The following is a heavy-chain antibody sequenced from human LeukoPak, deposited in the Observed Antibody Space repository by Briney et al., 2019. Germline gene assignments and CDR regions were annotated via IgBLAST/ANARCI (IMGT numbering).Heavy chain of an antibody. J-gene: IGHJ3*02. D-gene: IGHD5-24*01. CDR1: GFTFSSYS. CDR2: ISSSSSTI. Sequence: GGSLRLSCAASGFTFSSYSMNWVRQAPGKGLEGVSYISSSSSTIYYADSVKGRFTISRDDAKNSLYLQMNSLRAEDTAVYYCARDQGNEMATIDAFDIWGQGTMVTVSS. V-gene: IGHV3-48*04. CDR3: ARDQGNEMATIDAFDI.